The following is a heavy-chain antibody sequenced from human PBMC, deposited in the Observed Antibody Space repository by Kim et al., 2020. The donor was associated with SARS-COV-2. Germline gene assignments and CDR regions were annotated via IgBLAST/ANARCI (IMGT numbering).Heavy chain of an antibody. CDR1: GFTFSSYG. J-gene: IGHJ6*02. V-gene: IGHV3-30*18. Sequence: GGSLRLSCAASGFTFSSYGMHWVRQAPGKGLEWVAVISDDGSNKYYADSVKGRFTISRDNSKNTLYLQMNSLRAEDTAVYYCAKESGSGSYYAWTYYYYGMDVWGQGTTVTAS. D-gene: IGHD3-10*01. CDR3: AKESGSGSYYAWTYYYYGMDV. CDR2: ISDDGSNK.